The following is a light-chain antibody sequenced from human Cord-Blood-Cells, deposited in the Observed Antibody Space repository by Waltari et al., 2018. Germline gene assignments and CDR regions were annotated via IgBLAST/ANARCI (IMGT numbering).Light chain of an antibody. J-gene: IGKJ2*01. CDR3: LQDYNYPYT. V-gene: IGKV1-6*01. CDR1: QGIRND. Sequence: AIQITQSPSSLSAPVGAGVTITCRASQGIRNDLGWYQQKPGKAPKLLIYAASSLQSGVPSRFSGSGSGTDFTLTISSLQPEDFATYYCLQDYNYPYTFGQGTKLEIK. CDR2: AAS.